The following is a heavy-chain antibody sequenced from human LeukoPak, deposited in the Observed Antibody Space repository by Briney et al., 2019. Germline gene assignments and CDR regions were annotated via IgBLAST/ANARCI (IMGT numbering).Heavy chain of an antibody. CDR1: GFTFSDYA. D-gene: IGHD1-26*01. Sequence: PGRSLRLSCAVSGFTFSDYAMSWVRQAPGKGLEWVLGISFSGRSTNYADSVKGRFIISRDNSNNTLYLQMNSLRAEDTAVYYCAKDREKAVGATIFDHWGQGTLVIVSS. V-gene: IGHV3-23*01. J-gene: IGHJ4*02. CDR2: ISFSGRST. CDR3: AKDREKAVGATIFDH.